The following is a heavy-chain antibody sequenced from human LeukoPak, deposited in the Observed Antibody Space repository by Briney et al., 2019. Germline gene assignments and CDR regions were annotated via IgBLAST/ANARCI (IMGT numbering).Heavy chain of an antibody. CDR3: ASSRFLSYYYYYMDV. CDR2: INPSGGST. V-gene: IGHV1-46*01. J-gene: IGHJ6*03. D-gene: IGHD2/OR15-2a*01. CDR1: GYTFTRYY. Sequence: ASVKVSCKASGYTFTRYYMHWVRQAPGQGLEWMGIINPSGGSTSYAQKFQGRFTMTRDTSTSAVYMELSSLRAEDTAVYYCASSRFLSYYYYYMDVWGKGTTVTVSS.